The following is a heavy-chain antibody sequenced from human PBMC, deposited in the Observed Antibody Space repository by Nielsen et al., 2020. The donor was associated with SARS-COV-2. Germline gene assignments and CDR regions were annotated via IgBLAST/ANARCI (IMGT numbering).Heavy chain of an antibody. D-gene: IGHD3-10*01. CDR2: IWYDGSNK. CDR3: AKDGVVRGDALDL. CDR1: GFTFSSYG. J-gene: IGHJ3*01. Sequence: GGSLRLSCAASGFTFSSYGMHWVRQAPGKGLEWVAVIWYDGSNKYYADSVKGRFTISRDNSKNTLYLQMHSLRVEDTALYYCAKDGVVRGDALDLWGQGTMVTVSS. V-gene: IGHV3-33*06.